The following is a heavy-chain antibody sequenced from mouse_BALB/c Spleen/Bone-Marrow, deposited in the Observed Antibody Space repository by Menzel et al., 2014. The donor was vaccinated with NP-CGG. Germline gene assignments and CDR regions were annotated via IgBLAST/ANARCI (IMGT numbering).Heavy chain of an antibody. CDR1: GFIFSSFG. CDR3: TRGGNWDDFDY. V-gene: IGHV5-17*02. D-gene: IGHD4-1*01. J-gene: IGHJ2*01. Sequence: EVQRVESGGGLVQPGGSRKLSCAASGFIFSSFGMHWVRQAPEKGLGWVAYISSGSSTIFYADTVKGRFTISRDNPRNTLFLQMTSLRSEDTAMYYCTRGGNWDDFDYWGQGTTLTVSS. CDR2: ISSGSSTI.